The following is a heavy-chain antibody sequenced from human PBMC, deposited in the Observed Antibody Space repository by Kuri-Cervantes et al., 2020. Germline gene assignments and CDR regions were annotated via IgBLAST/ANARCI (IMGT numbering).Heavy chain of an antibody. V-gene: IGHV3-48*01. CDR1: GFTFSSYS. J-gene: IGHJ4*02. CDR3: ARESGGIWFGELSKFDY. Sequence: GGSLRLSCAASGFTFSSYSMNWVRQAPGKGLEWVSYISSSSSTIYYADSVKGRFTISRDNAKNSLYLQMNSLRAEDTAVYYCARESGGIWFGELSKFDYWGQGTLVTVS. CDR2: ISSSSSTI. D-gene: IGHD3-10*01.